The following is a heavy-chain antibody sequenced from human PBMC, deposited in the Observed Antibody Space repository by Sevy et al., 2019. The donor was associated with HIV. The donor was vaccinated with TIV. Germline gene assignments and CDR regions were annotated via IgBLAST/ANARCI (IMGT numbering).Heavy chain of an antibody. J-gene: IGHJ6*02. CDR3: ATNTVTHTDCYYYGMDV. CDR1: GFTFDDYT. CDR2: ISWDGGST. V-gene: IGHV3-43*01. D-gene: IGHD4-4*01. Sequence: GGSLRLSCAASGFTFDDYTMHWVRQAPGKGLEWVSLISWDGGSTYYADSVKGRFTISRDNSKNSLYLQMNSLRTEDTALYYCATNTVTHTDCYYYGMDVWGQGTTVTVSS.